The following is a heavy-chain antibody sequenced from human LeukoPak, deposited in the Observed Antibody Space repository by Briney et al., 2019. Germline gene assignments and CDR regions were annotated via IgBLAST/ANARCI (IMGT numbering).Heavy chain of an antibody. CDR1: GDSISSFS. J-gene: IGHJ4*02. V-gene: IGHV4-59*01. CDR2: LYYSGTA. Sequence: SETLSLTCTVSGDSISSFSWSWIRQSPGKRLEWIGYLYYSGTANYNPSLRSRVTISSDTSKNQFSLKLSSLTAADTAMYYCARGPSSGQYVSPLDYWGQGTLVTVS. D-gene: IGHD6-25*01. CDR3: ARGPSSGQYVSPLDY.